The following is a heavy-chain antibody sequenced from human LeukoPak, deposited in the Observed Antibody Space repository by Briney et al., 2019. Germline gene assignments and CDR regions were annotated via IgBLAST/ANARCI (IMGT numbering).Heavy chain of an antibody. V-gene: IGHV1-69*04. CDR3: ARYYYDSSGFSQTFFDY. J-gene: IGHJ4*02. CDR2: IIPIFGIA. D-gene: IGHD3-22*01. CDR1: GGTFSSYA. Sequence: SVKVSCKASGGTFSSYAISWVRQAPGQGLEWMGRIIPIFGIANYAQKFRGRVTITADKSTSTAYMELSSLRSEDTAVYYCARYYYDSSGFSQTFFDYWGQGTLVTVSS.